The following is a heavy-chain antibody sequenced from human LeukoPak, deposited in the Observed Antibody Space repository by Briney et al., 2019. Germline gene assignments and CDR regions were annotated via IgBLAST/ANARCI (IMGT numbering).Heavy chain of an antibody. J-gene: IGHJ4*02. CDR2: ISSSGSTM. V-gene: IGHV3-48*03. CDR3: ASSSWYALDY. CDR1: GFTFSSYE. Sequence: GGSLRLSCAASGFTFSSYEMSWVRQAPGKGLEWISYISSSGSTMYYADSVKGRFTISRDNAKNSLYLQMNRLRAEDTAIYYCASSSWYALDYWGQGTLVTVSS. D-gene: IGHD6-13*01.